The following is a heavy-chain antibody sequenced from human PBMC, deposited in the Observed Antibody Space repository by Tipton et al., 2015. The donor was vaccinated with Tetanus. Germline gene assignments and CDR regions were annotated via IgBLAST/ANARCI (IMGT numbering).Heavy chain of an antibody. Sequence: TLSLTCTVSSGSIDSYYWSWIRQSAGKGLEWIGRIYGGGSTNYNPSLKSRVTTSMDTSKKQFSLKLNSVTVADTALYFCARVLRYSTRGGWDDAFDIWGQGTMVTVSS. D-gene: IGHD2-8*02. CDR2: IYGGGST. CDR3: ARVLRYSTRGGWDDAFDI. CDR1: SGSIDSYY. V-gene: IGHV4-4*07. J-gene: IGHJ3*02.